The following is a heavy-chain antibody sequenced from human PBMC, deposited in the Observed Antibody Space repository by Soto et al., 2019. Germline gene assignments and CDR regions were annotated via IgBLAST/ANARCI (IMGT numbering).Heavy chain of an antibody. V-gene: IGHV3-21*06. CDR2: ISSTTNYI. CDR3: ARESEDLTSNFDY. J-gene: IGHJ4*02. Sequence: GGSLRLSCAASGFTFTRDSMNWVRQAPGKGLEWVSSISSTTNYIYYVDPMKGRFTISRDNAKNSLYLERNSLRAEDTAVYYCARESEDLTSNFDYWGQGTLVTVSS. CDR1: GFTFTRDS.